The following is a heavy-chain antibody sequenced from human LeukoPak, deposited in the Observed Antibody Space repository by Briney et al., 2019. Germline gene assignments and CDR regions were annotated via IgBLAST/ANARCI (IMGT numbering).Heavy chain of an antibody. Sequence: ASVKVSCKASGGTFSSYAISWVRQAPGQGLEWMGRIIPILGIANYAQKFRGRVTITADKSTSTAYMELSSLRSEDTAVYYCARRSGYDYFDYWGQGTLVTVSS. CDR2: IIPILGIA. CDR3: ARRSGYDYFDY. D-gene: IGHD5-12*01. V-gene: IGHV1-69*04. CDR1: GGTFSSYA. J-gene: IGHJ4*02.